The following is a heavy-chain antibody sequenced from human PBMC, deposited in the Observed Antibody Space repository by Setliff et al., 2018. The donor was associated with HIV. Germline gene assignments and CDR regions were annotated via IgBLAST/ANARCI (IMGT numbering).Heavy chain of an antibody. CDR3: ARIRAAALLNAFDI. CDR1: GYTFRNFA. V-gene: IGHV1-18*01. Sequence: ASVKVSCKASGYTFRNFAISWVRQAPGQGLEWMGWISGYNDNTNYAQKLQGRVTMTTDTTSRTSYMELRSLTSADTAMYYCARIRAAALLNAFDIWGQGTMVSVSS. J-gene: IGHJ3*02. D-gene: IGHD6-13*01. CDR2: ISGYNDNT.